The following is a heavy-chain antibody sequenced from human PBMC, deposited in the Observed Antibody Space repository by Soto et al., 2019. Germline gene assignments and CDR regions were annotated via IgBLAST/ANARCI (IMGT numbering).Heavy chain of an antibody. CDR2: IYSTGST. V-gene: IGHV4-61*01. Sequence: QVQLQESGPGLVKPSETLSLTCTVSGGSVNNSSYYWSWIRQPPGKELEWIGYIYSTGSTNYKPSLKSRVTISIDTSKNQFALRLNSVTAADTAVYYCARGHGLSVDYWGQGTLVTVAS. CDR1: GGSVNNSSYY. CDR3: ARGHGLSVDY. J-gene: IGHJ4*02.